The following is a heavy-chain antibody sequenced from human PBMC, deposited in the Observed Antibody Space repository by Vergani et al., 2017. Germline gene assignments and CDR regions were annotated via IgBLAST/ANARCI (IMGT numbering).Heavy chain of an antibody. CDR2: ISGPGLST. J-gene: IGHJ4*02. CDR3: ARGASGDYVSSFDY. CDR1: GFTFSNSA. Sequence: EVHLLESGGGLVQSGGSLRLSCAASGFTFSNSAVSWVRQAPGRGLAWVSSISGPGLSTYYADSVKGRFSISRDNSKNTVFLQMHSLRAEDTAIYYCARGASGDYVSSFDYWGQGTLVTVSS. V-gene: IGHV3-23*01. D-gene: IGHD4-17*01.